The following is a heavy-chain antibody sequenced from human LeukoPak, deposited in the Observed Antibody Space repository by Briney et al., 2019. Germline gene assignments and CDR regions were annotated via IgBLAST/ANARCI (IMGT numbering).Heavy chain of an antibody. CDR3: AAVHRGRDTDYMDV. J-gene: IGHJ6*03. CDR2: VDPEDDER. D-gene: IGHD5-18*01. Sequence: ASVKVSCKVSGYTLTDYYMHWVQQAPGKGLEWMGLVDPEDDERIYAERFQGRVTITADTSTDTAYMEMSSLKSDDTAVYYCAAVHRGRDTDYMDVWGKGTTVTVSS. CDR1: GYTLTDYY. V-gene: IGHV1-69-2*01.